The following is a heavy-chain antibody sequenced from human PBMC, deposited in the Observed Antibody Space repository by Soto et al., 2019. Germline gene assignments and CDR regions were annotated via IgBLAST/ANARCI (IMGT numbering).Heavy chain of an antibody. V-gene: IGHV5-51*01. CDR1: GYSFTSYW. CDR2: IYPGDSDT. Sequence: PGESLKISCKGSGYSFTSYWIGWVRQMPGKGLEWMGIIYPGDSDTRYSPSFQGQVTISADKSISTAYLQWSSLKASDTAMYYCARRIMTTVTTYSTGVYDAFDTWGQGTMVTVSS. CDR3: ARRIMTTVTTYSTGVYDAFDT. J-gene: IGHJ3*02. D-gene: IGHD4-17*01.